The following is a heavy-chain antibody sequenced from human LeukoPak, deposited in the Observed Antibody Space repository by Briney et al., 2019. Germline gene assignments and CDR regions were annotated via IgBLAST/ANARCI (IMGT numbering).Heavy chain of an antibody. V-gene: IGHV3-74*03. J-gene: IGHJ4*02. Sequence: GGSLRLSCAASGFIFSDYEMYWVRQAPGKGLVWVSRILADGTTTMNADSVKGRFTISRDNAKNTLYLQMNSLRAEDTAAYYCARGNYGFDYWGQGTLVIVSS. CDR3: ARGNYGFDY. CDR1: GFIFSDYE. D-gene: IGHD1-7*01. CDR2: ILADGTTT.